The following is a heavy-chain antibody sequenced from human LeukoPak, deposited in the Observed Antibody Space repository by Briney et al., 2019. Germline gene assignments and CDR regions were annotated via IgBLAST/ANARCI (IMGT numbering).Heavy chain of an antibody. V-gene: IGHV4-59*01. CDR3: ARRSGSYSHDAFDI. CDR2: IYYSGSI. D-gene: IGHD1-26*01. Sequence: SETLSLTCTVSGGSISSYYWSWIRQPPGKGLEWIGYIYYSGSINYNPSLKSRVTISVDTSKNQFSLKLSSVTAADTAVYYCARRSGSYSHDAFDIWGQGTMVTVSS. J-gene: IGHJ3*02. CDR1: GGSISSYY.